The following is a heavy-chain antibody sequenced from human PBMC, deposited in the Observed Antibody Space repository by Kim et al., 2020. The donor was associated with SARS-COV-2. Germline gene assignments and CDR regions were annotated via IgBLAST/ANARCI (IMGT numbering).Heavy chain of an antibody. CDR1: GFIFSDSA. CDR3: TRHLDGAPKA. D-gene: IGHD4-17*01. CDR2: IRSKVNNYAT. Sequence: GGSLRLSCAASGFIFSDSAIHWVRQASGKGLEWVGRIRSKVNNYATGYSASVVDRFTISRDDSTAYLQMNSLKTEDTGVYYCTRHLDGAPKAWGQGTLVTVSS. J-gene: IGHJ5*02. V-gene: IGHV3-73*01.